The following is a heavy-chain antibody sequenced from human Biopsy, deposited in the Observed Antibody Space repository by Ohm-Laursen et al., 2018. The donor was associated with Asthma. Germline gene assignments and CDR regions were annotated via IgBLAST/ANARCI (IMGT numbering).Heavy chain of an antibody. CDR2: IYYSGRT. CDR1: GDAMSTSGSY. J-gene: IGHJ2*01. D-gene: IGHD6-6*01. V-gene: IGHV4-39*02. CDR3: ARAVSSSSYWYFDL. Sequence: LTCIVSGDAMSTSGSYWGWIRQSPGKGLEWIGSIYYSGRTYYNPSLESRVTISADTSKNHFSLKVTSVTAADTAVYYCARAVSSSSYWYFDLWGRGDLVTVSS.